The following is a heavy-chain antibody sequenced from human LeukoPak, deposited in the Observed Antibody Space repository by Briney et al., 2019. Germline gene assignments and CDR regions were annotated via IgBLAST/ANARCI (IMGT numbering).Heavy chain of an antibody. CDR2: ISWNSGSI. J-gene: IGHJ1*01. D-gene: IGHD2-2*01. CDR1: GFTFSDYY. CDR3: AKDRGYCSSTSCDQYFQH. Sequence: GGSLRLSCAASGFTFSDYYMSWIRQAPGKGLEWVSGISWNSGSIGYADSVKGRFTISRDNAKNSLYLQMNSLRAEDTALYYCAKDRGYCSSTSCDQYFQHWGQGTLVTVSS. V-gene: IGHV3-9*01.